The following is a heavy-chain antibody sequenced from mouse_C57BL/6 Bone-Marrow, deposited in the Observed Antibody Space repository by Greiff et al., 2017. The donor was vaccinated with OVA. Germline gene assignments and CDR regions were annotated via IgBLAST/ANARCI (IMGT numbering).Heavy chain of an antibody. J-gene: IGHJ3*01. CDR3: ARHRSLGCFAY. D-gene: IGHD4-1*01. Sequence: EVKVVESGGDLVKPGGSLKLSCAASGFTFSSYGMSWVRQTPDKRLEWVATISSGGSYTYYPDSVKGRFTISRDNAKNTLYLQMSSLKSEDTAMYYCARHRSLGCFAYWGQGTLVTVSA. V-gene: IGHV5-6*01. CDR2: ISSGGSYT. CDR1: GFTFSSYG.